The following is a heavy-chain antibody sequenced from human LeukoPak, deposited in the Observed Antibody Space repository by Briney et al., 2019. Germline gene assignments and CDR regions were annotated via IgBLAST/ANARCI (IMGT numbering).Heavy chain of an antibody. D-gene: IGHD3-22*01. Sequence: PGGSLRLSCVASGFTFSSYAMSWVRQAPGKGLEWVSDISGSGGSTYYADSVKGRFTISRDNSKNTLYLQMNSLRAEDTAVYYCATGRPITMIVVYFTWGQGTLVTVSS. V-gene: IGHV3-23*01. J-gene: IGHJ5*02. CDR2: ISGSGGST. CDR3: ATGRPITMIVVYFT. CDR1: GFTFSSYA.